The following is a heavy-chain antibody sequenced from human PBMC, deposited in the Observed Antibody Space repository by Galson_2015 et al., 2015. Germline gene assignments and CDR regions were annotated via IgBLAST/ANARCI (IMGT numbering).Heavy chain of an antibody. CDR3: ARDENSSGWYSLFDY. V-gene: IGHV3-66*01. D-gene: IGHD6-19*01. CDR2: IFSGGST. Sequence: SLRLSCAASGFTFDDYAMHWVRQAPGKGLEWVSGIFSGGSTYYADSVKGRFTISRDNSKDTLYLQMNSLRAEDTAVYYCARDENSSGWYSLFDYWGQGTLVTVSS. CDR1: GFTFDDYA. J-gene: IGHJ4*02.